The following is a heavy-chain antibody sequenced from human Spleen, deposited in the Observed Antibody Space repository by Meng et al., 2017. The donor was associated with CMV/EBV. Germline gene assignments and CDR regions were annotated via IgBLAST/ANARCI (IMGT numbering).Heavy chain of an antibody. CDR1: GFRFSDYW. J-gene: IGHJ4*02. Sequence: GESLKISCEVSGFRFSDYWMTWVRQAPGKGLEFVANINQRGNTKNHVDSVKGRFTISRDNAKNSLFLQMNSLRAEDTAVYYCTTVGHTLARGWGQGTRVTVSS. CDR2: INQRGNTK. CDR3: TTVGHTLARG. V-gene: IGHV3-7*01. D-gene: IGHD3-10*01.